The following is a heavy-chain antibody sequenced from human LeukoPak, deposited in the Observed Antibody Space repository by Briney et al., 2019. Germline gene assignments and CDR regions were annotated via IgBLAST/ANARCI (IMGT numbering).Heavy chain of an antibody. D-gene: IGHD6-19*01. CDR1: GFTFSDYY. Sequence: GGSLRLSCAASGFTFSDYYMSWIRQAPGKGLEWVSYISSSGSTIYYADSVKGRFSISRDNAKNSLHLQMNSLRAEDTAVYYCARGTVAGKAPYWGQGTLVTVSS. V-gene: IGHV3-11*04. J-gene: IGHJ4*02. CDR3: ARGTVAGKAPY. CDR2: ISSSGSTI.